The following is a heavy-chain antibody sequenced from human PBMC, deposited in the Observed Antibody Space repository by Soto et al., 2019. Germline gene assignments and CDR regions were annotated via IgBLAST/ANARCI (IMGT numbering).Heavy chain of an antibody. CDR3: ARRRRPYGDYYFDY. V-gene: IGHV3-66*04. CDR1: GFTVSNNY. J-gene: IGHJ4*02. Sequence: EVKLEESGGGLVQPGGSLRLSCAASGFTVSNNYMSWVRQAPGKGLEWVAIIYSGGSTYYADSVRGRFTISRDNSKNTLYLQVNSLRAEDTAVYYCARRRRPYGDYYFDYWGQGTLVTVSS. CDR2: IYSGGST. D-gene: IGHD4-17*01.